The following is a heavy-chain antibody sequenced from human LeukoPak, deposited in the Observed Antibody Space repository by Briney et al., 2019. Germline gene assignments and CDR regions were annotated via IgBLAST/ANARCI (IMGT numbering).Heavy chain of an antibody. CDR3: ARGQLTGDDELFDY. Sequence: PGGSLRLSCAASGFTFSDYYMSWIRQAPGKGLECVSYISNSGSITYYADSVKGRFTISKDNAKNSLYLQMNSLRAEDTAVYFCARGQLTGDDELFDYWGQGTLVTVSS. CDR2: ISNSGSIT. CDR1: GFTFSDYY. J-gene: IGHJ4*02. V-gene: IGHV3-11*04. D-gene: IGHD7-27*01.